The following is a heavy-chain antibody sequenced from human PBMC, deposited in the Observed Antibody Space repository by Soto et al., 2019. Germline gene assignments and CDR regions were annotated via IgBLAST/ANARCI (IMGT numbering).Heavy chain of an antibody. Sequence: SETLSLTCTVSGGSISSYYWSWIRQPPGKGLEWIGYIYYSGSTNYNPSLKSRVTISVDTSKNQFSLKLSSVTAADTAVYYCARLALGYCSSTSCYTRGTFDYWGQGTLVTVS. J-gene: IGHJ4*02. CDR3: ARLALGYCSSTSCYTRGTFDY. V-gene: IGHV4-59*08. D-gene: IGHD2-2*02. CDR2: IYYSGST. CDR1: GGSISSYY.